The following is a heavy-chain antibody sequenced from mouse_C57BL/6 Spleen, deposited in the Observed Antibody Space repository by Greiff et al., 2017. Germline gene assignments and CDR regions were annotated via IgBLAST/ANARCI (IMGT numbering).Heavy chain of an antibody. CDR3: ARSEGSSPWFAY. Sequence: EVQLQQSGPVLVKPGASVQMSCKASGYTFTDYYMNWVKQSHGKSLEWIGVINPYNGGTSYNQKFKGKATLTVDKSSSTAYMELNSLTSEDSAVYYCARSEGSSPWFAYWGQGTLVTVSA. CDR1: GYTFTDYY. D-gene: IGHD1-1*01. CDR2: INPYNGGT. V-gene: IGHV1-19*01. J-gene: IGHJ3*01.